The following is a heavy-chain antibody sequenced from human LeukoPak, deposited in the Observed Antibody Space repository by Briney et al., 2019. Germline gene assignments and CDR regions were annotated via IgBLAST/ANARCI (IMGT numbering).Heavy chain of an antibody. Sequence: GGSLRLSCAASGFTFSDYYMSWVRQAPGKGLEWGSAISGSGGSTYYADSVKGRFTISRDNSKNTLYLQMNSLRAEDTAVYYCAKGKWEFRFAFDIWGQGTMVTVSS. V-gene: IGHV3-23*01. CDR3: AKGKWEFRFAFDI. D-gene: IGHD1-26*01. J-gene: IGHJ3*02. CDR2: ISGSGGST. CDR1: GFTFSDYY.